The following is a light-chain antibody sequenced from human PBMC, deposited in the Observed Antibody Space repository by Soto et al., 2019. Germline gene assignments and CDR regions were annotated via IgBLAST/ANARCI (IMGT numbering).Light chain of an antibody. Sequence: DIQMTQSPSTLAASVGDTVTMTCRSSSKWLAWYQKKPGKAPKLLIYDVSNLERGVPPRFSGSTSGAESTLTITGLQPDDIGTYYCQHTNDFTFGQGTKVDIK. CDR3: QHTNDFT. V-gene: IGKV1-5*01. CDR2: DVS. J-gene: IGKJ2*01. CDR1: SSSKW.